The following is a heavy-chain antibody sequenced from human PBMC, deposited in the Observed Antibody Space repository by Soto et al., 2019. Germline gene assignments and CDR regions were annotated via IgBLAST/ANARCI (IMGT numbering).Heavy chain of an antibody. Sequence: SVKVSCKALGNTFTYRYLHWVRQAPGQALEWMGWITPFSGDVHYAQKFQERVTITRDRSINTAYMQMSSLRSKDTAMYFCAGGGAGSGPFTWELPDHWGQGTLVTVSS. CDR1: GNTFTYRY. CDR3: AGGGAGSGPFTWELPDH. J-gene: IGHJ4*02. D-gene: IGHD1-26*01. CDR2: ITPFSGDV. V-gene: IGHV1-45*02.